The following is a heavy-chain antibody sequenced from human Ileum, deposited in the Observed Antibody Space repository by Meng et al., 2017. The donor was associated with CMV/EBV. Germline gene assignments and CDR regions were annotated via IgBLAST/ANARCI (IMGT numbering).Heavy chain of an antibody. CDR2: VHPNGGAT. V-gene: IGHV1-46*01. J-gene: IGHJ5*02. D-gene: IGHD2-15*01. CDR3: ARAHCTGGSCYNWFDP. CDR1: GYAFTSYY. Sequence: SGYAFTSYYIHWVRQAPGQGLEWMGIVHPNGGATYYAQKFQGRVTMTRDTSTSSVYMELSSLTSEDTAVYYCARAHCTGGSCYNWFDPWGQGTLVTVSS.